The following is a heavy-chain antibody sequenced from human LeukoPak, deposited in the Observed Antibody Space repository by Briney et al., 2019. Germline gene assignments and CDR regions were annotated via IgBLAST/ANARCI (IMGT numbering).Heavy chain of an antibody. CDR2: TRNKANSYTT. CDR3: ARVRGGSPDAFDI. V-gene: IGHV3-72*01. Sequence: GGSLRLSCAASGFTFSDHYMDWVRQAPGKGLEWVGRTRNKANSYTTEYAASVKGRFTISRDDSKNSLYLQMNSLKTEDTAVYYCARVRGGSPDAFDIWGQGTMVTVSS. CDR1: GFTFSDHY. D-gene: IGHD2-15*01. J-gene: IGHJ3*02.